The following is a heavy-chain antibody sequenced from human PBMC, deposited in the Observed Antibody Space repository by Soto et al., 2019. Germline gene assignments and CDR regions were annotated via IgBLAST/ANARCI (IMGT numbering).Heavy chain of an antibody. V-gene: IGHV3-30*18. J-gene: IGHJ4*02. CDR1: GFTFSSYG. Sequence: QTGGSLRLSCAASGFTFSSYGTHWVRQAPGKGLEWVAVISYDGSNKYYADSVKGRFTISRDNSKNTLYLQMNSLRAEDTAVYYCAKVRRYYLSYWGQGTLVTVSS. CDR3: AKVRRYYLSY. CDR2: ISYDGSNK. D-gene: IGHD3-22*01.